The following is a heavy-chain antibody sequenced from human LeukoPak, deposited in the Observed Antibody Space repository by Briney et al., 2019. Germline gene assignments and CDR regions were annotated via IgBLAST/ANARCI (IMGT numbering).Heavy chain of an antibody. Sequence: SETLSLTCTVSGGSISSYYWSWIRQPPGKGLEWIGYIYYSGSTNYNPSLKSRVTISVDTSKNQFSLKLSSVTAADTAVYYCARRAGWKDFYYFDYWGQGTLVTVSS. V-gene: IGHV4-59*01. CDR2: IYYSGST. CDR1: GGSISSYY. CDR3: ARRAGWKDFYYFDY. J-gene: IGHJ4*02. D-gene: IGHD1-1*01.